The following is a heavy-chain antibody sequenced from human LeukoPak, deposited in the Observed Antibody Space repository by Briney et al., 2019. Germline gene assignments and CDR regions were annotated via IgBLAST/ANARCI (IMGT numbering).Heavy chain of an antibody. J-gene: IGHJ4*02. CDR1: GGSISSSSYS. Sequence: SKTLSLTCTVSGGSISSSSYSWGWIRQPPGKGLEWIGSIYYSGSTYYNPSLKSRVTISVDTSKNQFSLKLSSVTAADTAVYYCARAVGPYYDSSGYPIFFDYWGQGTLVTVSS. V-gene: IGHV4-39*01. D-gene: IGHD3-22*01. CDR2: IYYSGST. CDR3: ARAVGPYYDSSGYPIFFDY.